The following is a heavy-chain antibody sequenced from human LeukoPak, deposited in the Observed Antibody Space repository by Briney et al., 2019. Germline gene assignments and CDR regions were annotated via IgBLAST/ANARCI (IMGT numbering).Heavy chain of an antibody. CDR2: ISAYNGNT. J-gene: IGHJ4*02. CDR3: ARGQNRGVYYDSSGYPHYFDY. V-gene: IGHV1-18*01. D-gene: IGHD3-22*01. CDR1: GYTFTSYG. Sequence: GASVKVSCKASGYTFTSYGISWVRQAPGQGLEWMGWISAYNGNTNYAQKLQGRVTMTTDTSTSTAYMELRSLRSDDTAVYYCARGQNRGVYYDSSGYPHYFDYWGQGTLVTVSS.